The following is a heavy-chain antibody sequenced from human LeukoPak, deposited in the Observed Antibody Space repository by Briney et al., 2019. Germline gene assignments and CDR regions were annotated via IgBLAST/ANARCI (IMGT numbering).Heavy chain of an antibody. CDR3: ARPVRYCSGGSCWDS. Sequence: SETLSLTFTVSGTSIVRYYWSWIRQPPGKGLEWIGNIYYSGNTNYNPSLKSRVTISVDTSKNQFSLKLTSVTAAYTDIYYCARPVRYCSGGSCWDSWGQGTLVTVSS. D-gene: IGHD2-15*01. J-gene: IGHJ4*02. V-gene: IGHV4-59*01. CDR2: IYYSGNT. CDR1: GTSIVRYY.